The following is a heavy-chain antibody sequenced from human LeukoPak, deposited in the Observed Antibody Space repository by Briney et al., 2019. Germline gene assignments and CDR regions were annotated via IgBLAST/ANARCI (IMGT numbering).Heavy chain of an antibody. V-gene: IGHV3-9*01. Sequence: GGSLILSCAASGFTFDDYAMHWVRQAPGKGLEWVSGISWNSGSIGDADSVKGRFTISRDNAKNSLYLQMNSLRAEDTALYYCAKIAARLSYYYYGMDVWGQGTTVTVSS. CDR2: ISWNSGSI. CDR1: GFTFDDYA. CDR3: AKIAARLSYYYYGMDV. D-gene: IGHD6-6*01. J-gene: IGHJ6*02.